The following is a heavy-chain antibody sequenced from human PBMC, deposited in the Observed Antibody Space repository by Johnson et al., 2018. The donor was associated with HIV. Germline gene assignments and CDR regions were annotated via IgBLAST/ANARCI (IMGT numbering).Heavy chain of an antibody. CDR3: ARGQRSSWYPVNAFDI. V-gene: IGHV3-30*02. Sequence: QVQLVESGGGVVQPGGSLKLSCAASEFTFSSYDMHWVRQAPGKGLEWVTFIRYDGSNKYYVDSVKGRFTISRDNVKNSLDLQMNSLRAEDTAVYYCARGQRSSWYPVNAFDIWGQGTMVTVSS. D-gene: IGHD6-13*01. CDR1: EFTFSSYD. J-gene: IGHJ3*02. CDR2: IRYDGSNK.